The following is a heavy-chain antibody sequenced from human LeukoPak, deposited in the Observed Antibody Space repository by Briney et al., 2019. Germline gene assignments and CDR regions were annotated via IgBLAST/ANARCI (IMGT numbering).Heavy chain of an antibody. J-gene: IGHJ4*02. V-gene: IGHV3-48*01. CDR2: ISSGSRTI. Sequence: GGSLRLSCAASGFTFSSYSMNWVRQAPGRGREWLSYISSGSRTIYYADSVKGRFTISRDNAKNSLYFQMNSLRVDDTAVYYCARESITGDRDFDYWGQGTLITVSS. CDR1: GFTFSSYS. CDR3: ARESITGDRDFDY. D-gene: IGHD7-27*01.